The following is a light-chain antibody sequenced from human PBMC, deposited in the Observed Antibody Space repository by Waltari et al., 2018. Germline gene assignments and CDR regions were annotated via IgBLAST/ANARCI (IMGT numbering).Light chain of an antibody. Sequence: DIVMTQSPLSLPVPPGEPASISCRSSQSLLHSNGYNYLDWYLQKPGQSPQLLIDLGSNRAAGVPDRFSGSGSGTDFTLKISRVEADDVGVYYCMQGTRWPTFGQGTKVEIK. J-gene: IGKJ1*01. CDR3: MQGTRWPT. V-gene: IGKV2-28*01. CDR1: QSLLHSNGYNY. CDR2: LGS.